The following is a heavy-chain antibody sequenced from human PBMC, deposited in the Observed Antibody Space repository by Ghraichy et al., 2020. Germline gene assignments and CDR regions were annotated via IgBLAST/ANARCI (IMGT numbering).Heavy chain of an antibody. D-gene: IGHD3-10*01. CDR2: ISSSSSYI. J-gene: IGHJ4*02. V-gene: IGHV3-21*01. Sequence: GGSLRLSCAASGFTFSSYSMNWVRQAPGKGLEWVSSISSSSSYIYYADSVKGRFTISRDNAKNSLYLQINSLRAEDTAVYYCARAPSMVFDYWGQGTLVTVSS. CDR1: GFTFSSYS. CDR3: ARAPSMVFDY.